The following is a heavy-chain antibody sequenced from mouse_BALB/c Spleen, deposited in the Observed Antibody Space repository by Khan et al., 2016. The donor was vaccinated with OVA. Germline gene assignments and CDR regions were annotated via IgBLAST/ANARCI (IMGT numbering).Heavy chain of an antibody. V-gene: IGHV2-3*01. CDR2: IWGDGST. Sequence: QVQLKQSGPGLVAPSQSLSITCTVSGFSLTSYGVNWVRQPPGKGLEWLGVIWGDGSTNYPSALISRLSITKDSSKSQVFLKLNSRQTDDTATYYCAKWGDLYAIDYWGQGTSVTVSS. J-gene: IGHJ4*01. CDR1: GFSLTSYG. CDR3: AKWGDLYAIDY.